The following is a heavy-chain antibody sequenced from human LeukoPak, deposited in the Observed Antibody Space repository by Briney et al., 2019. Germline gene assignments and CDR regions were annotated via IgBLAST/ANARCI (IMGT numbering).Heavy chain of an antibody. D-gene: IGHD2-21*02. V-gene: IGHV3-30*04. Sequence: RSGGSLRLSCAASGFTFSSYAMHWVRQAPGKGLEWVAVISYDGSNKYYADSVKGRFTISRDNSKNTLYLQMNSLRAEDTAVYYCAKSPSYCGINCYSTFDYWGQGTLVTVSS. CDR3: AKSPSYCGINCYSTFDY. CDR1: GFTFSSYA. CDR2: ISYDGSNK. J-gene: IGHJ4*02.